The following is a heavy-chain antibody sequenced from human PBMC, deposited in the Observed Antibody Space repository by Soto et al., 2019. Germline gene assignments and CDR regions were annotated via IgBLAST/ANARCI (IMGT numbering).Heavy chain of an antibody. CDR2: ISAYNGNT. Sequence: QVQLVQSGAEVKKPGASVKVSCKASGYTFTSYGISWVRQAPGQGLEWMRWISAYNGNTNYAQKLQGRVTMTTDTPTSTAYMELRSLRSDDTAVYYCARLRITMIVVEYWFDPWGQGTLVTVSS. D-gene: IGHD3-22*01. V-gene: IGHV1-18*01. J-gene: IGHJ5*02. CDR3: ARLRITMIVVEYWFDP. CDR1: GYTFTSYG.